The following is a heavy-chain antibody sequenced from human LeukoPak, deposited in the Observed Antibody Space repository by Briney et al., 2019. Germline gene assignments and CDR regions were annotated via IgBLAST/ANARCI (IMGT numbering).Heavy chain of an antibody. Sequence: PGGSLRLSCTTSGLTFSTSAFNWVRQAPGKGLEWVASIGPTGFDRYHADSIKGRFTISRDNANNFLYLQVDSLRAEDTAVYYCATETNGRHYDYWGQGTLLTVCS. CDR3: ATETNGRHYDY. V-gene: IGHV3-21*06. D-gene: IGHD1-14*01. CDR2: IGPTGFDR. CDR1: GLTFSTSA. J-gene: IGHJ4*02.